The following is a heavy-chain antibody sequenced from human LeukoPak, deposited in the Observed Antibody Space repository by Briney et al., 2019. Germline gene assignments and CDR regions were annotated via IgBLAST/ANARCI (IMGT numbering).Heavy chain of an antibody. CDR3: ARGIAAAGTQGTIDY. CDR2: IKTDGSEK. D-gene: IGHD6-13*01. Sequence: PGGSLRLSCAASGFTFSSFWISWVRQAPGKGLEWVANIKTDGSEKYYVDSVKGRFTISRDNSKNTLYLQMNSLRPEDTAFYYCARGIAAAGTQGTIDYGGQGTLVTVSS. CDR1: GFTFSSFW. V-gene: IGHV3-7*04. J-gene: IGHJ4*02.